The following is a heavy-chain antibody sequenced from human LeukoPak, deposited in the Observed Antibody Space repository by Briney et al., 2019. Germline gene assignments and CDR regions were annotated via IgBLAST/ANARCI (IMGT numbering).Heavy chain of an antibody. CDR3: ARGDSSGYFHLDY. CDR1: RFTFSNYA. J-gene: IGHJ4*02. V-gene: IGHV3-30*04. CDR2: ISNDGSHK. Sequence: PGGSLRLSCAASRFTFSNYAIHWVRQAPGKGLEWVAVISNDGSHKYYADSVRDRFTISRDNSRDTLYLQMDSLRPEDTAVYSCARGDSSGYFHLDYWGQGTLVTVSS. D-gene: IGHD3-22*01.